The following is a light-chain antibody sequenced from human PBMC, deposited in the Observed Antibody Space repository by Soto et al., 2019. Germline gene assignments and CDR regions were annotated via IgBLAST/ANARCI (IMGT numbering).Light chain of an antibody. J-gene: IGKJ4*01. CDR3: QQYGSSPLP. V-gene: IGKV3-20*01. CDR2: GAS. CDR1: QSVTGTY. Sequence: EIVLTQSPGTLSLSPGERATLSCSASQSVTGTYLAWYQQKPGQAPRLLIYGASNRATGIPDRFSGSGSGTDFNLTISRLEPEDFAVYYCQQYGSSPLPVGGGTKVEIK.